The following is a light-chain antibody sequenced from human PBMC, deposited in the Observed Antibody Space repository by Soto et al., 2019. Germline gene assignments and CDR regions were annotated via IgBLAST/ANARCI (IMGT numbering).Light chain of an antibody. CDR2: DVS. V-gene: IGLV2-14*01. CDR3: SSYTSSTRV. Sequence: QSALTQPASVSGSPGQAITISCTGPSSDAGGYNYVSWYQQHPGKAPKLIIYDVSNRPSGVSNRFSGSKSGNTASLTISGLQAEYEADSYCSSYTSSTRVFGGGTKVTVL. CDR1: SSDAGGYNY. J-gene: IGLJ3*02.